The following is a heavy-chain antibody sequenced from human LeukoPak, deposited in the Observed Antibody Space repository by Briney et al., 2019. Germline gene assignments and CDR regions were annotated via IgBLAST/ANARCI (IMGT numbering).Heavy chain of an antibody. V-gene: IGHV3-49*04. D-gene: IGHD2-21*01. CDR3: TRIGIGIIGRDPVDY. J-gene: IGHJ4*02. CDR2: IRSKTYGGAA. CDR1: GFTFRDYA. Sequence: PPGGSLRLSCATSGFTFRDYAMSWVRLAPGKGLQWVGFIRSKTYGGAADYGASVKGRFTVYRDDSQSIAYLLMNRLEIEDTAVYYCTRIGIGIIGRDPVDYWGQGTLVTVSS.